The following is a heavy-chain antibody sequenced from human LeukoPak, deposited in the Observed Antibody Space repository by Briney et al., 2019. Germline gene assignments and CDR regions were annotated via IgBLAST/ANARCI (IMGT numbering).Heavy chain of an antibody. D-gene: IGHD2-15*01. CDR3: AKYCSGGSCYSLFDY. CDR2: ISGSGGST. V-gene: IGHV3-23*01. J-gene: IGHJ4*02. CDR1: GFTFSSYA. Sequence: GGPLRLSCAASGFTFSSYAMSWVRQAPGKGLEWVSAISGSGGSTYYADSVKGRFTISRDNSKNTLYLQMNSLRAEDTAVYYCAKYCSGGSCYSLFDYWGQGTLVTVSS.